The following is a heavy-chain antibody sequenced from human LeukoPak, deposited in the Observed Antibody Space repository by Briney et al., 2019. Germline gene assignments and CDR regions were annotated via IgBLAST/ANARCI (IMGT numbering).Heavy chain of an antibody. CDR2: IYFSGNT. CDR1: RGSSSYY. J-gene: IGHJ5*02. Sequence: SETLSLTCTVSRGSSSYYWGWIRQPPGKGLEWIGSIYFSGNTYYNPSLKSRVTISVDTSKNQFTLKLSSVTAADTAVYYCARISSSSLGFDPWGQGTLVTVSS. V-gene: IGHV4-39*06. CDR3: ARISSSSLGFDP. D-gene: IGHD6-13*01.